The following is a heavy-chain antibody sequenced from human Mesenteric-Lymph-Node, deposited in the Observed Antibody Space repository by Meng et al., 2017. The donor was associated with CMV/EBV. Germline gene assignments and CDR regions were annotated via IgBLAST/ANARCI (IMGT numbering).Heavy chain of an antibody. V-gene: IGHV3-23*01. J-gene: IGHJ6*02. CDR3: AKDLRYSSSSYDYYCCYGMDV. CDR1: GLTFSSYW. D-gene: IGHD6-6*01. CDR2: ISGSGGST. Sequence: GESLKISCAASGLTFSSYWMHWVRQAPGKGLEWVSAISGSGGSTYSADSVRGRFTISRDNSKNTLYLQMNRLRAEDTALYYCAKDLRYSSSSYDYYCCYGMDVWGQGTTVTVSS.